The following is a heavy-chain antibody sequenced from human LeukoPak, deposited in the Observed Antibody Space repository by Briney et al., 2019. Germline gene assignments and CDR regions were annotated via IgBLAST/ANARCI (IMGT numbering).Heavy chain of an antibody. Sequence: GGSLRLSCAASGFTFSSYEMNWVRQAPGKGLEWVPYISSSGSTIYYADSVKGRFTISRDNAKNSLYLQMNSLRAEDTAVYYCAELGITMIGGVWGKGTTVIVSS. D-gene: IGHD3-10*02. CDR1: GFTFSSYE. CDR2: ISSSGSTI. V-gene: IGHV3-48*03. J-gene: IGHJ6*04. CDR3: AELGITMIGGV.